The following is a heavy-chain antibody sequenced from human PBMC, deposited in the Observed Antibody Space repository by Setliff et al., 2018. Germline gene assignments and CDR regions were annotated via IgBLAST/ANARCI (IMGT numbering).Heavy chain of an antibody. CDR1: GGSISNYY. V-gene: IGHV4-59*08. Sequence: SETLSLTCTVSGGSISNYYWSWIRQPPGKGLEWIGYIYYSGTTNSIPSLKSRITISLDKSKSQFSLKLTSVTVADTAVYYCARGLHSGTYWGTRPLGLDYWGQGSLVTVSS. CDR3: ARGLHSGTYWGTRPLGLDY. CDR2: IYYSGTT. D-gene: IGHD1-26*01. J-gene: IGHJ4*02.